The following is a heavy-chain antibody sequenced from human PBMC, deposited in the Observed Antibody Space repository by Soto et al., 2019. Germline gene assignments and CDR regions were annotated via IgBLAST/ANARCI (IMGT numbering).Heavy chain of an antibody. D-gene: IGHD6-19*01. Sequence: SETLSLTCAVYGGSFSGYYWSWIPQPPGKGLEWIGEINHSGSTNYNPSLKSRVTISVDTSKNQFSLKLSSVTAADTAVYYRARAPLYSSGWYYYYGMDVWGQGTTVTVSS. CDR3: ARAPLYSSGWYYYYGMDV. V-gene: IGHV4-34*01. CDR2: INHSGST. J-gene: IGHJ6*02. CDR1: GGSFSGYY.